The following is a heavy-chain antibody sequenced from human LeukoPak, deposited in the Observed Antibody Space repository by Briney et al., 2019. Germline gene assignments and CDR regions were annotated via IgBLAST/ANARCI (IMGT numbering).Heavy chain of an antibody. V-gene: IGHV3-30-3*01. Sequence: GRSLRLSCAASGFTFSSYAMHWVRQAPGKGLDWVAVISYDGSNKYYADSVKGRFTISRDNSKNTLYLQMNSLRAEDTAVYYCARDAGEKGSLYFQHWGQGTLVTVSS. J-gene: IGHJ1*01. D-gene: IGHD3-10*01. CDR2: ISYDGSNK. CDR3: ARDAGEKGSLYFQH. CDR1: GFTFSSYA.